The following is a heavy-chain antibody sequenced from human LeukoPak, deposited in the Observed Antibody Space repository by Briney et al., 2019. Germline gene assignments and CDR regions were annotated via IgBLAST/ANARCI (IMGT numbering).Heavy chain of an antibody. Sequence: SETLSLTCTVSGGSISSSSYYWGWIRQPPGKGLEWIGSIYYSGSTYYNPSLKSRVTISVDTSKNQFSLKLSSVTAADTAVYYCASQNSGYAYYFDYWGQGTLVTVSS. D-gene: IGHD5-12*01. CDR1: GGSISSSSYY. CDR2: IYYSGST. V-gene: IGHV4-39*07. J-gene: IGHJ4*02. CDR3: ASQNSGYAYYFDY.